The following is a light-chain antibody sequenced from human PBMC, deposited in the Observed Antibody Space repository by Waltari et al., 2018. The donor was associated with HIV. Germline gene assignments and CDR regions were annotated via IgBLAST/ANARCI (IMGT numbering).Light chain of an antibody. Sequence: EIVMTQSPATLSVSPGERATLSCRASQSVITIYGASTRATNIPARFSGGGSGTEFTLTISSLQSEDFAIYYCQQYNNWPRTFGQGTKVEV. J-gene: IGKJ1*01. CDR1: QSVIT. V-gene: IGKV3-15*01. CDR2: GAS. CDR3: QQYNNWPRT.